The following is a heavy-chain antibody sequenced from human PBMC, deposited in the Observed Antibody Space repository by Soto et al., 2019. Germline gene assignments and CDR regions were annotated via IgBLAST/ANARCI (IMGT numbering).Heavy chain of an antibody. D-gene: IGHD3-9*01. J-gene: IGHJ6*02. CDR2: INHSGST. CDR1: GGSFSGYY. V-gene: IGHV4-34*01. Sequence: PSETLSLTCAVYGGSFSGYYWSWIRQPPGKGLEWIGEINHSGSTNYNPSLKSRVTISVDTSKNQFSLKLSSVTAADTAMYYCARGGRSLRYFDWLQTYYGVDVWGQGTTVTVSS. CDR3: ARGGRSLRYFDWLQTYYGVDV.